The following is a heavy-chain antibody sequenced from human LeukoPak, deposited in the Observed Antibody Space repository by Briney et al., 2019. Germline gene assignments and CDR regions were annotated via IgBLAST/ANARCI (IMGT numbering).Heavy chain of an antibody. J-gene: IGHJ6*02. V-gene: IGHV1-46*01. CDR2: INPSGGST. CDR1: GYTITSYY. D-gene: IGHD2-15*01. Sequence: ASVKVSCKTSGYTITSYYMHWVRQAPGQGLEWMGIINPSGGSTSYAQKFQGRVTMTRDTSTSTVYMELSSLRSEDTAVYYCARDCSGGSRSKTPGYYYYYGMDVWGQGTTVTVSS. CDR3: ARDCSGGSRSKTPGYYYYYGMDV.